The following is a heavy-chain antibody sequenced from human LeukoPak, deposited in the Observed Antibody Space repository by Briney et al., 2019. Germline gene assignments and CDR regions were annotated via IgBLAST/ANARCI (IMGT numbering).Heavy chain of an antibody. CDR1: GFTFSTYA. V-gene: IGHV3-30*18. Sequence: GGSLRLSCAASGFTFSTYAMGWVRQAPGKGLEWVAVISYDGSNKYYADSVKGRFTISRDNSKNTLYLQMNSLRAEDTAVYYCAKDRDILTGYQRGLDYWGQGTLVTVSS. CDR3: AKDRDILTGYQRGLDY. CDR2: ISYDGSNK. D-gene: IGHD3-9*01. J-gene: IGHJ4*02.